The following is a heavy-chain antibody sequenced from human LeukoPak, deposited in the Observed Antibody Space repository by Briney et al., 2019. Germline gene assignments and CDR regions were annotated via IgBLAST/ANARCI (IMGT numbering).Heavy chain of an antibody. D-gene: IGHD7-27*01. CDR2: IYYSGGT. CDR1: GGSISSYY. CDR3: ARRSPWGSGGFDY. J-gene: IGHJ4*02. V-gene: IGHV4-59*08. Sequence: PSETLSLTCTASGGSISSYYWSWIRQPPGKGLEWIGYIYYSGGTNYNPSLKSRVTMSVDTSKNQFSLKLTSVTAADTAVYYCARRSPWGSGGFDYWGQGTLVTVSS.